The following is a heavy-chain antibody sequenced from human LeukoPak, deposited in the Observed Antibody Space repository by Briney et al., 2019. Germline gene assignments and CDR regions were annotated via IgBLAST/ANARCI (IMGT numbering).Heavy chain of an antibody. CDR3: ARAESGGDFDY. V-gene: IGHV4-38-2*02. D-gene: IGHD2-15*01. CDR2: IYHSGST. Sequence: KGLEWIGSIYHSGSTYYNPSPKSRVTISVDTSKNQFSLKLSSVTAADTAVYYCARAESGGDFDYWGQGTLVTVSS. J-gene: IGHJ4*02.